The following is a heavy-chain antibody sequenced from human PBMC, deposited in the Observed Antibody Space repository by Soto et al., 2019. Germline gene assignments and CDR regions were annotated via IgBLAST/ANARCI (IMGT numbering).Heavy chain of an antibody. V-gene: IGHV3-30-3*01. J-gene: IGHJ4*02. CDR1: GFTFSSYA. Sequence: QVQLVESGGGVVQPGRSLRLSCAASGFTFSSYAMHWVRQAPGKGLEWVAVMSYDGSNKYYADSVKGRFTISRDNSKNPLYLQMNGLRAEDTAVYYCARDKSPYSSGWHNRHFDYWGQGTLVTVSS. CDR3: ARDKSPYSSGWHNRHFDY. CDR2: MSYDGSNK. D-gene: IGHD6-19*01.